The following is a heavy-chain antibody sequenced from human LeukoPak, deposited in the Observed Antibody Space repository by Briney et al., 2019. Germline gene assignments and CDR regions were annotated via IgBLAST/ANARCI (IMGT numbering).Heavy chain of an antibody. Sequence: GGSLRLSCAASGITFSDAWMSWVRQAPGKGLEWVAVISYDGSNKYYADSMKGRFTISRDNSKNTLYLQMNSLRAEDTAVYYCAKGHGWEASYYYYYMDVWGKGTTVTISS. V-gene: IGHV3-30*18. J-gene: IGHJ6*03. CDR2: ISYDGSNK. CDR3: AKGHGWEASYYYYYMDV. D-gene: IGHD1-26*01. CDR1: GITFSDAW.